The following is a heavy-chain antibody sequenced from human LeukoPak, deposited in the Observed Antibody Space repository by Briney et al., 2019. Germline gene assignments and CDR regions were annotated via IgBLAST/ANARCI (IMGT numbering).Heavy chain of an antibody. D-gene: IGHD3-22*01. CDR2: INSDGSST. Sequence: GGSLRLSCAASGFTFSSYWMPWVRQAPGKGLVWVSRINSDGSSTSYADSVKGRFTISRDNAKNTLYLQMNSLRAEDTAVYYCARYYYDSSGDYGMDVWGQGTTATVSS. CDR1: GFTFSSYW. CDR3: ARYYYDSSGDYGMDV. J-gene: IGHJ6*02. V-gene: IGHV3-74*01.